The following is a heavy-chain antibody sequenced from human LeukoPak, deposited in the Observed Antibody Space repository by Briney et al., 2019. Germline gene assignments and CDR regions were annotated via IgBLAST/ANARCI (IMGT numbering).Heavy chain of an antibody. D-gene: IGHD3-22*01. J-gene: IGHJ5*01. Sequence: GESLKISCQGSGYIFTTYWIVWVRQMAGKGLEWMGVIYPDDSDTRYSPSFRGQVTISADKSITTAFLQWNSLKASDTAMYYCVRHADTGGYYYVDSWGQGTPVAVSS. CDR3: VRHADTGGYYYVDS. CDR1: GYIFTTYW. CDR2: IYPDDSDT. V-gene: IGHV5-51*01.